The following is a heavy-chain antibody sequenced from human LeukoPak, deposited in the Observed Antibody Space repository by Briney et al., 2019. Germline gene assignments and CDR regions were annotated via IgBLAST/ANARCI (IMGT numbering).Heavy chain of an antibody. V-gene: IGHV3-23*01. CDR3: ARAPSEIGGYYPEYFRH. D-gene: IGHD3-22*01. CDR1: GFTFSSYA. J-gene: IGHJ1*01. CDR2: ISAGGGST. Sequence: GGSLRLSCAASGFTFSSYAMTWVRQAPGKGLEWVSPISAGGGSTYYADSVKGRFTISRDNAKNTLSLQMNSLRAEDTGVYYCARAPSEIGGYYPEYFRHWGQGTLVTVSS.